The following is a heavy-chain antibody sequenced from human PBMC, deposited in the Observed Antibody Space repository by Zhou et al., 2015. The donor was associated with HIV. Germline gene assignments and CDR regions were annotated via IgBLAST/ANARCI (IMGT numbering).Heavy chain of an antibody. CDR3: ATRPPRLQQQLDRSDDYYYYYYMDV. Sequence: QVQLVQSGAEVKKPGSSVKVSCKASGGTFSSYAISWVRQAPGQGLEWMGGIIPIFGTANYAQKFQGRVTITADESTSTAYMELSSLRSEDTAVYYCATRPPRLQQQLDRSDDYYYYYYMDVWGKGTTVTVSS. CDR1: GGTFSSYA. V-gene: IGHV1-69*01. J-gene: IGHJ6*03. CDR2: IIPIFGTA. D-gene: IGHD6-13*01.